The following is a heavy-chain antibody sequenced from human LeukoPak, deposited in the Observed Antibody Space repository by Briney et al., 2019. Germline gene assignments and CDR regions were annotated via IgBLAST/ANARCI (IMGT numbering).Heavy chain of an antibody. V-gene: IGHV4-38-2*02. CDR1: GYSISSGYY. J-gene: IGHJ4*02. CDR2: IYHSGST. CDR3: ARVVDTAMDYYFDY. D-gene: IGHD5-18*01. Sequence: PSETLSLTCTVSGYSISSGYYWGWIRQPPGKGLEWIGSIYHSGSTYYNPSLKSRVTISVDTSKNQFSLKLSSVTAADTAVYYCARVVDTAMDYYFDYWGQGTLVTVSS.